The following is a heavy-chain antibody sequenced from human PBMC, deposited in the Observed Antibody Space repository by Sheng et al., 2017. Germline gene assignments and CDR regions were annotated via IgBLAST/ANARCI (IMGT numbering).Heavy chain of an antibody. J-gene: IGHJ5*02. V-gene: IGHV3-66*02. D-gene: IGHD5-18*01. CDR3: GRAVGGYGGFPA. Sequence: EVQLVESGEAWSRPGGSPETLLCSLWIHRQQRPHELGPPGSREGLEWISDISYSDGTYYADSVKGRFTSPETTPKNTVYLQMNSLRGDDTAVYYCGRAVGGYGGFPAWGQGTLVTVSS. CDR2: ISYSDGT. CDR1: IHRQQRP.